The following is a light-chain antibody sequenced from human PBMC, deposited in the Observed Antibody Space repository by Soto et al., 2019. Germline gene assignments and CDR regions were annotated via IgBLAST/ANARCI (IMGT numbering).Light chain of an antibody. CDR3: SSYTSSSAPYV. CDR1: SSDVGGYNY. J-gene: IGLJ1*01. Sequence: QSALTQPAPMTGSPGQSIPISCTPTSSDVGGYNYVSWYQQHPGKAPRLMIYEVSDRPSGVSNRFSGSKSGNTASLTISGLQAEDEADYYCSSYTSSSAPYVFGTGTKVTVL. CDR2: EVS. V-gene: IGLV2-14*01.